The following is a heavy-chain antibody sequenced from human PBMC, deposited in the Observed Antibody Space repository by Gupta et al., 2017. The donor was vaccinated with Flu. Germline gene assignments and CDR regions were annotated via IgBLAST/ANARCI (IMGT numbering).Heavy chain of an antibody. J-gene: IGHJ4*02. D-gene: IGHD2-15*01. CDR3: AKGGPGVGYCSGGSCYLDY. CDR1: GFTFSSYA. V-gene: IGHV3-23*01. CDR2: ISGSGGST. Sequence: EVQLLESGGGLVQPGGSLRLSCAASGFTFSSYAMSWVRQAPGKGLEWVSAISGSGGSTYYADSVKGRFTISRDNSKNTLYLQMNSLRAEDTAVYYCAKGGPGVGYCSGGSCYLDYWGQGTLVTVSS.